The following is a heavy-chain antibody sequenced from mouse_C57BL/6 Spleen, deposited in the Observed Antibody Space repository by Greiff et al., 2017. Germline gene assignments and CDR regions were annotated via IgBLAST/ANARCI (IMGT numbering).Heavy chain of an antibody. D-gene: IGHD1-1*01. CDR1: GYTFTSYW. CDR3: ARQGYGSGRDMDY. V-gene: IGHV1-52*01. Sequence: VQLQQSGAELVRPGSSVKLSCKASGYTFTSYWMHWVKQRPIQGLEWIGNIDPSDSETHYNQKFKDKATLTVDKSSSTAYMQLSSLTSEDSAVYYCARQGYGSGRDMDYWGQGTSVTVSS. CDR2: IDPSDSET. J-gene: IGHJ4*01.